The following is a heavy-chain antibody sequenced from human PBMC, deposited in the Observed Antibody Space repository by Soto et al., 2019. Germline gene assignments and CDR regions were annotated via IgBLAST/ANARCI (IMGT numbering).Heavy chain of an antibody. Sequence: QVQLVQSGAEVKKPGSSVKVSCKACGGSFNTYGISWVRQAPGQGLEWMGGFLPVFTTAKYAQKFQGRVSITADESTYTAYMELSSLRSEDTAVYFRARDGVDVSRTTVRHGALDIWGQGTVVTVSS. CDR1: GGSFNTYG. V-gene: IGHV1-69*01. D-gene: IGHD4-17*01. J-gene: IGHJ3*02. CDR3: ARDGVDVSRTTVRHGALDI. CDR2: FLPVFTTA.